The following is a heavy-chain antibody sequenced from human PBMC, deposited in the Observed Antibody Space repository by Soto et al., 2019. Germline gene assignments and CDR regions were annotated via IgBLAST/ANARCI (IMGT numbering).Heavy chain of an antibody. J-gene: IGHJ5*02. CDR1: GGTFSSYA. V-gene: IGHV1-69*13. CDR2: IIPIFGTA. Sequence: GASVKVSCKASGGTFSSYAISWVRQAPGQGLEWMGGIIPIFGTANYAQKFQGRVTITADESTSTAYMELSSLRSEDTAAYYCARGRETTGTHGLSNWFDPWGQGTLVTVSS. D-gene: IGHD1-1*01. CDR3: ARGRETTGTHGLSNWFDP.